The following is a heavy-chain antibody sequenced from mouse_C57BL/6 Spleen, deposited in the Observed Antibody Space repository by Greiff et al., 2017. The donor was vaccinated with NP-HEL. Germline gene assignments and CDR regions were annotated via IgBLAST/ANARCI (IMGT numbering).Heavy chain of an antibody. J-gene: IGHJ4*01. V-gene: IGHV5-17*01. Sequence: EVQLVESGGGLVKPGGSLKLSCAASGFTFSDYGMHWVRQAPEKGLEWVAYISSGSSTIYYADTVKGRFTISRDNAKNTLFLQMTSLRSEDTAMYYCASSQDYDGSYYAMDYWGQGTSVTVSS. CDR3: ASSQDYDGSYYAMDY. CDR1: GFTFSDYG. CDR2: ISSGSSTI. D-gene: IGHD2-4*01.